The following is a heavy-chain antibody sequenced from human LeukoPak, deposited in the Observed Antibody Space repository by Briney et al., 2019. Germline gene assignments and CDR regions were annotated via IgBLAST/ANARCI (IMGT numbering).Heavy chain of an antibody. J-gene: IGHJ6*03. D-gene: IGHD2-2*02. CDR2: IYTSGST. CDR3: ARAALYCSSTSCYRGFAYYYMDV. CDR1: GGSISSYY. V-gene: IGHV4-4*07. Sequence: PSETLSLTCTVSGGSISSYYWSWIRQPAGKGLEWIGRIYTSGSTNYNPSLRSRVTISVDKSKNQFSLKLSSVTAADTAVYYCARAALYCSSTSCYRGFAYYYMDVWGKGTTVTVSS.